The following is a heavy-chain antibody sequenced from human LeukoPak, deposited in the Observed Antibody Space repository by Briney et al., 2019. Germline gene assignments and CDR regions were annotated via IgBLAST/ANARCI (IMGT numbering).Heavy chain of an antibody. CDR1: GFTFSSYA. D-gene: IGHD1-1*01. V-gene: IGHV3-23*01. CDR2: ISNGGSST. Sequence: GGSLRLSCAASGFTFSSYAMIWVRQAPGKGLEWVSTISNGGSSTYYADSVKGRFTISRDNSKNTLYLQLNSLRAEDTALYYCAKGLGTTGKDRLSAYWGQGTLVTVSS. CDR3: AKGLGTTGKDRLSAY. J-gene: IGHJ4*02.